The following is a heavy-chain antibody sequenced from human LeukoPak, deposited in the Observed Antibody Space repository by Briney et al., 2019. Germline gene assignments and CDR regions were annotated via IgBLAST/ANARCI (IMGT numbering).Heavy chain of an antibody. J-gene: IGHJ4*02. CDR2: IHHRGGT. Sequence: ASETLSLTCTVSGASISHYYWSWIRQTPGKRLEWIGNIHHRGGTKYNPSLKSRVAISVDTSNNHLSLKMTSVTAADTAVYYCARHAGRAPNFGVVTDFDSWGQGTLVTVSS. V-gene: IGHV4-59*08. D-gene: IGHD3-3*01. CDR3: ARHAGRAPNFGVVTDFDS. CDR1: GASISHYY.